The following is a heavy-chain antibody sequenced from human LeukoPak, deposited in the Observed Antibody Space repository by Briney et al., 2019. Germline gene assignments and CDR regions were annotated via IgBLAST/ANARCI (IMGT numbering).Heavy chain of an antibody. CDR1: GGSFSGYY. CDR2: INHSGST. CDR3: ASVDGVFDY. J-gene: IGHJ4*02. V-gene: IGHV4-34*01. D-gene: IGHD5-12*01. Sequence: SETLSLTCAVYGGSFSGYYWSWIRQPPGKGLEWIGEINHSGSTNYNPSLKSRVTISVDTSKNQFSLKLSSVTAVDTAVYYCASVDGVFDYWGQGTLVTVSS.